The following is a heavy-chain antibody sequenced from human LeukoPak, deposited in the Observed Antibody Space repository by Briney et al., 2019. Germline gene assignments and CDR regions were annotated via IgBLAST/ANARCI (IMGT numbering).Heavy chain of an antibody. D-gene: IGHD1-7*01. J-gene: IGHJ4*02. CDR2: IKQDGSEK. Sequence: GGSLRLSCAASGFTFSSYWMSWVRQAPGKGLEWVANIKQDGSEKYYVDSVKGRFTISRDDAKNSLYLQMNSLRAEDTAVCHCARSLRGGTMEYWGQGTLVTVSS. V-gene: IGHV3-7*01. CDR1: GFTFSSYW. CDR3: ARSLRGGTMEY.